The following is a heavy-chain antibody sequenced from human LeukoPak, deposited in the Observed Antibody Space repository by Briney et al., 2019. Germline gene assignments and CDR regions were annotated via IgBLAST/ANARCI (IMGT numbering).Heavy chain of an antibody. CDR3: ARVDYGGFDY. Sequence: GGSLRLSCAASGFTSSSYRMNWVRQAPGKGLEWVSYISSSSSTIYYADSVKGRFTTSRDNAKNSLYLQMNSLRAEDTAVYYCARVDYGGFDYWGQGTLVTFSS. D-gene: IGHD4-23*01. V-gene: IGHV3-48*04. J-gene: IGHJ4*02. CDR2: ISSSSSTI. CDR1: GFTSSSYR.